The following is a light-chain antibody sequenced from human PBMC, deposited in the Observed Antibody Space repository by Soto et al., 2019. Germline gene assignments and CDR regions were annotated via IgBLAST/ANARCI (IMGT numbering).Light chain of an antibody. CDR2: DAS. Sequence: DIVFTHSPAKLYLSQGERANLSFSASQSVSSNYLAWYQHKPGQAPRLLIYDASTRATGIPDRFSGSGSGTDFTLTIRRLEPEDLAVYYCQQYGYSPPWKCGQGNKGAIK. CDR1: QSVSSNY. V-gene: IGKV3-20*01. CDR3: QQYGYSPPWK. J-gene: IGKJ1*01.